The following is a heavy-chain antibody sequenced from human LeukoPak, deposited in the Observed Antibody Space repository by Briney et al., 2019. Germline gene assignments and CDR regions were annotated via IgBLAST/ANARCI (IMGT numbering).Heavy chain of an antibody. V-gene: IGHV3-23*01. Sequence: GGSLRLSCAASGFTFTSYAMSWVRQAPGKGLEWVSTIRGSGSSTYYADSVKGRFTISRDNSKNTLYVQMNSLRGEDTAVYYCAKDHARYYYGSGSPGGYFDYWGQGTLVTVSA. CDR2: IRGSGSST. J-gene: IGHJ4*02. CDR1: GFTFTSYA. D-gene: IGHD3-10*01. CDR3: AKDHARYYYGSGSPGGYFDY.